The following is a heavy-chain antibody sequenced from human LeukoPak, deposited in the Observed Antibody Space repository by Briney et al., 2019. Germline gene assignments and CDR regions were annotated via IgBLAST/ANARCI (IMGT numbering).Heavy chain of an antibody. J-gene: IGHJ4*02. V-gene: IGHV3-15*01. CDR3: TTHAYRRDGYNKR. CDR2: IKSKTDGGTT. D-gene: IGHD5-24*01. Sequence: GGSLRLSCAASGFTFSSYAMSWVRQAPGKGLEWVGRIKSKTDGGTTDYAAPVKGRFTISRDDSKNTLYLQMNSLKTEDTAVYYCTTHAYRRDGYNKRWGQGTLVTVSS. CDR1: GFTFSSYA.